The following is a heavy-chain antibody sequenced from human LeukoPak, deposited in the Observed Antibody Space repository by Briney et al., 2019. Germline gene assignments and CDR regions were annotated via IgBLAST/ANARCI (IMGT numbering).Heavy chain of an antibody. Sequence: SETLSLTCSVSGGSISNYYGSWIRQPPGKGLEWIGHIYYSGATYYNPSLRSRVTMSVDASKNQFSLKLSFVTAADTAVYHCARLRNGGVFAYWGQGALVTVSS. V-gene: IGHV4-59*01. CDR3: ARLRNGGVFAY. CDR1: GGSISNYY. J-gene: IGHJ4*02. D-gene: IGHD3-3*01. CDR2: IYYSGAT.